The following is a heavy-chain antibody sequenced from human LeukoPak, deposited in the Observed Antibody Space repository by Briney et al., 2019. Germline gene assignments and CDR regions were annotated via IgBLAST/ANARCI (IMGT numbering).Heavy chain of an antibody. CDR2: IKEGGRGT. CDR3: ARWRGAQSEFVI. J-gene: IGHJ4*02. V-gene: IGHV3-7*01. D-gene: IGHD3-3*01. Sequence: GGSLRLSCAASGFNFGDYAMSWVRQAPGKGLEWVAHIKEGGRGTFYVDSVKGRFTGSRDDARNTVYLQMNSLRAEDTAVYYCARWRGAQSEFVIWGQGTLVTVSS. CDR1: GFNFGDYA.